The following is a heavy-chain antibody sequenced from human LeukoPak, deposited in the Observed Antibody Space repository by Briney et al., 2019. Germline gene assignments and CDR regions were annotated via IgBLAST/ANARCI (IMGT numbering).Heavy chain of an antibody. D-gene: IGHD2-15*01. Sequence: SETLSLTCTVSGYSISSNYHWGWIRQPPGKGLEWIATIYHSGSTYYNPSLKSRVTISVDKSKNQFSLKLSSVTAADTAVYYCARVEVVVAALYYFDYWGQGTLVTVSS. CDR1: GYSISSNYH. CDR3: ARVEVVVAALYYFDY. V-gene: IGHV4-38-2*02. J-gene: IGHJ4*02. CDR2: IYHSGST.